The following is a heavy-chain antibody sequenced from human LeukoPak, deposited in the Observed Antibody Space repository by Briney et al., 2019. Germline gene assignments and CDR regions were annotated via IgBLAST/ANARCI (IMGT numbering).Heavy chain of an antibody. CDR3: ARDRIRSGSYSSRFDP. Sequence: SETLSLTYTVSGGSISSYYWSWIRQPAGKGLEWIGHIYTSGSTNYNPSLKSRVTMSVDTSKNQFSLKLSSVTAADTAVYYCARDRIRSGSYSSRFDPWGQGTLVTVSS. CDR2: IYTSGST. V-gene: IGHV4-4*07. CDR1: GGSISSYY. J-gene: IGHJ5*02. D-gene: IGHD1-26*01.